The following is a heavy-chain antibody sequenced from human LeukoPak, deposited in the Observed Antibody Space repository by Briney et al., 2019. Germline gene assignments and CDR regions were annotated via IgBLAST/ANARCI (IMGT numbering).Heavy chain of an antibody. D-gene: IGHD1-26*01. V-gene: IGHV4-59*01. Sequence: SETLSLTCTVPGVSINSFYWNWIRPPPGKGLEWIGYIYYSGTTNYNPSLQSRVTMSIDPSKNQFSLNLESVTAADTAVYYCARGGIVEAVDGFDIWGQGTRVIVSA. CDR2: IYYSGTT. CDR1: GVSINSFY. J-gene: IGHJ3*02. CDR3: ARGGIVEAVDGFDI.